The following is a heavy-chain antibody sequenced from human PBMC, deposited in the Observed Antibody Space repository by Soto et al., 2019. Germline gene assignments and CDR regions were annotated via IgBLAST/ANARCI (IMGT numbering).Heavy chain of an antibody. Sequence: VQMVESGGGLVQPGGSLRLSCAASGFTFSDSYMSWIRQAPGKGLEWLSYINSIGTYTKYADSVKGRFTISRDNARNSLYLQMNSLRDDDTAVYYCARNYGGNSGVNNWGQGTLVTVSS. CDR3: ARNYGGNSGVNN. D-gene: IGHD4-17*01. V-gene: IGHV3-11*05. CDR2: INSIGTYT. CDR1: GFTFSDSY. J-gene: IGHJ4*02.